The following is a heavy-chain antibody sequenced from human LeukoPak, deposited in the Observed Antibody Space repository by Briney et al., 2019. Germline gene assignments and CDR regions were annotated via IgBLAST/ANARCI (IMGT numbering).Heavy chain of an antibody. Sequence: GGSLRLSCAASGFTFSSYAMHWVRQAPGKGLEWVAVISYDGSNKYYADSVKGRFTISRDNSKNTLYLQMNSLRAEDTAVYYCAREGRWSSSWYGTLYFDYWGQGTLVTVSS. J-gene: IGHJ4*02. V-gene: IGHV3-30*04. D-gene: IGHD6-13*01. CDR2: ISYDGSNK. CDR1: GFTFSSYA. CDR3: AREGRWSSSWYGTLYFDY.